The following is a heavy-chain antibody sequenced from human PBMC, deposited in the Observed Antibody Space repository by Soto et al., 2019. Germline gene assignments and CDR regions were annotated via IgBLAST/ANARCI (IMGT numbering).Heavy chain of an antibody. D-gene: IGHD1-1*01. CDR2: IDWDDDK. CDR3: ARVSVQLSFDY. CDR1: GFSLSTSGMR. V-gene: IGHV2-70*04. J-gene: IGHJ4*02. Sequence: SGPTLVNPTQTLTLTCIFSGFSLSTSGMRVGWIRQPPGKALEWLARIDWDDDKFYSASLKTRLTISKDTSKNQVVLTMTDMDPVDTATYYCARVSVQLSFDYWGQGAQVTVSS.